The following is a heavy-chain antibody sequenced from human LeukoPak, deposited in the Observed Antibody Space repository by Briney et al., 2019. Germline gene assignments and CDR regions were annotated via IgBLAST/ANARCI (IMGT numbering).Heavy chain of an antibody. J-gene: IGHJ4*02. CDR2: IKSEIDGGTI. V-gene: IGHV3-15*01. D-gene: IGHD3-10*01. CDR3: TRDLDVVFFGEPPNY. CDR1: GFTFSKAL. Sequence: GSLRLSCAASGFTFSKALMRWVRQAPGKGLQWVGRIKSEIDGGTIDYAAPVKGRFTISRDDSKNTLYLQMNNLKIEDTAVYYCTRDLDVVFFGEPPNYWGQGTLVTVSS.